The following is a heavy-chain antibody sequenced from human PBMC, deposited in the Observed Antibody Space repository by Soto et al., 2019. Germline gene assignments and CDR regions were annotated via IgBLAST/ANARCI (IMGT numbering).Heavy chain of an antibody. V-gene: IGHV4-59*01. CDR1: GGSISSYY. CDR3: AKGPAVGHYDFWSGYYLDS. CDR2: IYYSGST. D-gene: IGHD3-3*01. Sequence: SETLSLTCTVAGGSISSYYWSWIRQPPGKGLEWIGYIYYSGSTNYNPSLKSRATISVDTPKNQFSLKLSSVTAADTAVYYCAKGPAVGHYDFWSGYYLDSWGQGTLVTVSS. J-gene: IGHJ4*02.